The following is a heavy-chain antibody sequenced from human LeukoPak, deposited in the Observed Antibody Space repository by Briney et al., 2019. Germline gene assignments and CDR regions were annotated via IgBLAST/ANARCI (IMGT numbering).Heavy chain of an antibody. V-gene: IGHV3-30*04. Sequence: GRSLRLSCAASGFTFSSYAMHWVRQAPGKGLEWVAVISYDGSNKYYADSVKGRFTISRDNSKNTLYLQMNSLRAEDTAVYYCARDLPVGATESDYFDYWGQGTLVTVSS. J-gene: IGHJ4*02. D-gene: IGHD1-26*01. CDR1: GFTFSSYA. CDR3: ARDLPVGATESDYFDY. CDR2: ISYDGSNK.